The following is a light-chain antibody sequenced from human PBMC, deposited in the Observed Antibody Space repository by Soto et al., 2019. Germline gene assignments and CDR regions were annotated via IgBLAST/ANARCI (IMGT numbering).Light chain of an antibody. CDR2: DAS. V-gene: IGKV1-33*01. J-gene: IGKJ4*01. CDR3: QQYDNLTLT. CDR1: QDISNY. Sequence: DIQMTQSPSSLSASVGDRVTITCQASQDISNYLNWYQQKPGKDPKLLIYDASNLETGVPSRFSGSEAATDFTFTISSLQPEDIATYYCQQYDNLTLTFGGGTKVEIK.